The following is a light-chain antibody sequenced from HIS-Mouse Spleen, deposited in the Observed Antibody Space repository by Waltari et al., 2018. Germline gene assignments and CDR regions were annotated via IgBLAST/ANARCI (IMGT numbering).Light chain of an antibody. Sequence: QSVLTQPPSVSGAPGQRVTISCTGSSYNIGAGYDGHWYQQLPGTAPKLLIYGNSNRPSGVPDRFSGSKSGTSASLAITGLQAEDEADYYCQSYDSSLSGSGVFGGGTKLTVL. CDR2: GNS. V-gene: IGLV1-40*01. CDR3: QSYDSSLSGSGV. J-gene: IGLJ3*02. CDR1: SYNIGAGYD.